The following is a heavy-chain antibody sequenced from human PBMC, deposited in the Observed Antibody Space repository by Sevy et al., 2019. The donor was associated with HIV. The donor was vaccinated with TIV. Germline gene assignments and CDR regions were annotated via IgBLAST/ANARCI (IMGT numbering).Heavy chain of an antibody. J-gene: IGHJ4*02. CDR1: GFNFNIYS. D-gene: IGHD2-8*01. V-gene: IGHV3-23*01. CDR2: LSFGCGRI. Sequence: GGSLRLSSVASGFNFNIYSMTWVRQAPGKRLEWVSTLSFGCGRINHADSVQGRFTMSRDDSKKTVYLEMNSLRPEDTAVYYCAREGCTKPHDYWGQGTLVTVSS. CDR3: AREGCTKPHDY.